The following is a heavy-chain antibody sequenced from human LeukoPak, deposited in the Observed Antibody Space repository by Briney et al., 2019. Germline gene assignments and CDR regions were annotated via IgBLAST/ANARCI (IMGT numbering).Heavy chain of an antibody. Sequence: TGGSLRLSCTASGFSFGDYSLSWVSQAPEKWLEWVGFIRRKGYGGTTAYAPSVKGRFIISRDDSKSTAYLQMNSLKTEDTAVYYCTRDHDFWSGPFDVWGRGTTVTVSS. CDR3: TRDHDFWSGPFDV. D-gene: IGHD3-3*01. CDR2: IRRKGYGGTT. CDR1: GFSFGDYS. J-gene: IGHJ6*04. V-gene: IGHV3-49*04.